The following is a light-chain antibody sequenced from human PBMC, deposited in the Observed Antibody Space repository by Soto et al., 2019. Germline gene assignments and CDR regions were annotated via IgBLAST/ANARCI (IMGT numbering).Light chain of an antibody. CDR3: QQYNSLWT. V-gene: IGKV1-5*01. Sequence: DIQMTQSPSTLSASVGDRVTITCRASQSISSWLAWYQQKPGKAPKLLIYDASSLESGAPSRFSGSGSGTEFTLTISSLQPDDFATYYCQQYNSLWTFGQGTKVDI. CDR1: QSISSW. CDR2: DAS. J-gene: IGKJ1*01.